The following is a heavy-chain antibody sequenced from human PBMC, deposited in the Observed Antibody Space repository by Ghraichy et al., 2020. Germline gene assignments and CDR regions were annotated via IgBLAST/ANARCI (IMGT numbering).Heavy chain of an antibody. CDR2: TVVGSGDT. V-gene: IGHV1-58*01. CDR1: GFTFSSSA. CDR3: AAELYNDGCCHFDY. D-gene: IGHD3-3*01. J-gene: IGHJ4*02. Sequence: SVKVSCKASGFTFSSSAFQWVRQARGQRLVWVGWTVVGSGDTRYAENIQGRVTITSDMSTSTVYMELRSLRSEDTAVYYCAAELYNDGCCHFDYWGQGTLVTVSS.